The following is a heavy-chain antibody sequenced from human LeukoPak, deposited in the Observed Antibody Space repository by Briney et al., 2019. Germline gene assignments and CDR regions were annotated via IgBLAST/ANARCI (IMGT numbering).Heavy chain of an antibody. CDR1: EFTVSSNY. CDR2: IYSGGST. Sequence: GGSLRLSCAASEFTVSSNYMSWVRQAPGKGLEWVSVIYSGGSTYYADSVKGRFTISRDNSKNTLYLQMNSLRAEDTAVYYCARGSRQTGFDPWGQGTLVTVSS. V-gene: IGHV3-66*02. D-gene: IGHD6-6*01. CDR3: ARGSRQTGFDP. J-gene: IGHJ5*02.